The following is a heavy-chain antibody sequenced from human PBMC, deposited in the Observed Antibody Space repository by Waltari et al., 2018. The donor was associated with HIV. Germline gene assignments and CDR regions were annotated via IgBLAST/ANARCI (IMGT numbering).Heavy chain of an antibody. CDR2: SYFSGST. D-gene: IGHD2-15*01. CDR3: ARVPYCSGGSCLARYFDY. V-gene: IGHV4-59*01. J-gene: IGHJ4*02. Sequence: QVQLQESGPGLVKPSETLSLTCTVSNGSLHDYYWSWVRQPPGKAPEWIGYSYFSGSTNYNPSRRRRVTISLDTSKNQFSLKLNSVTAADTAVYYCARVPYCSGGSCLARYFDYWGQGTLVTVSS. CDR1: NGSLHDYY.